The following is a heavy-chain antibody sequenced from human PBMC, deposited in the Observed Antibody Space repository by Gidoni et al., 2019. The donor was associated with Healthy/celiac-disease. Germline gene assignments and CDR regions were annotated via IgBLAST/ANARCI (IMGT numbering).Heavy chain of an antibody. J-gene: IGHJ6*03. CDR2: IYYRRST. V-gene: IGHV4-39*01. CDR3: ARGLPAALPYYYYYMDV. D-gene: IGHD2-2*01. Sequence: QLQLQESRPGLVKPSETLSLTCTVPGGSISSSSYYWGWIRQPPGKGLKWIGSIYYRRSTYYNPSLKSRVTISVDTSKNQFSLKLSSVTAADTAVYYCARGLPAALPYYYYYMDVWGKGTTVTVSS. CDR1: GGSISSSSYY.